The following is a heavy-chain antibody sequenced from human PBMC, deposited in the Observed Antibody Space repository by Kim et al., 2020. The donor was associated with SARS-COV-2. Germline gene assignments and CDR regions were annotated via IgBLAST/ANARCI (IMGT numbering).Heavy chain of an antibody. Sequence: GGSLRLSCIASGFTFNTYTMSWVRQAPGKGLEWVSCISAGRDYIYYADSVKGRFPISRDDAKSSLYLQMNSLRAEDTAVYYCARDYAEYF. CDR3: ARDYAEYF. CDR1: GFTFNTYT. V-gene: IGHV3-21*01. J-gene: IGHJ1*01. CDR2: ISAGRDYI.